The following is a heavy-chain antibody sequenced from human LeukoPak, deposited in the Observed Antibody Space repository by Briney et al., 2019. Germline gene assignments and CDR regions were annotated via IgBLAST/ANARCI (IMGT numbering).Heavy chain of an antibody. CDR3: ARDRGSTAMVYVNYFDY. Sequence: SVKVSCKASGGTVSSYAISWVRQAPGQGLEWMGGIIPIFGTANYAQKFQGRVTITADESTSTAYMELSSLRSEDTAVYYCARDRGSTAMVYVNYFDYWGQGTLVTVSS. J-gene: IGHJ4*02. CDR2: IIPIFGTA. V-gene: IGHV1-69*01. CDR1: GGTVSSYA. D-gene: IGHD5-18*01.